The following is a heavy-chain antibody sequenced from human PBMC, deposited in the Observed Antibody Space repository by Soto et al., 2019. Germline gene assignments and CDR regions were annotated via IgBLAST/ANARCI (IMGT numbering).Heavy chain of an antibody. Sequence: EVQLVESGGGLVKPGGSLRLSCAASGFTFNHYNMSWVRQPPGKGLEWVSSISSGSSKIYYADSVKGRFTISRDNAKHSLYLQMNSLRAEDTAVYYCAREISQYSSAWSRVDSYYYYMDVWGSGTTVTVSS. V-gene: IGHV3-21*02. J-gene: IGHJ6*03. D-gene: IGHD6-13*01. CDR3: AREISQYSSAWSRVDSYYYYMDV. CDR1: GFTFNHYN. CDR2: ISSGSSKI.